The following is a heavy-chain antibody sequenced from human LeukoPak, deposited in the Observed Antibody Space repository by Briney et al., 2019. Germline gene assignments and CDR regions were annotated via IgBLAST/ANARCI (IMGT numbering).Heavy chain of an antibody. Sequence: SEALSLTCTVSGRSIRSYYWSWIRQPAGKGLEWIGRIYTSGSTNYNPSLKSRVTMSVDTSKNQFSLKLSSVTAADTAVYYCARDPERYGSGSGYYMDVWGKGTTVTISS. CDR1: GRSIRSYY. CDR3: ARDPERYGSGSGYYMDV. V-gene: IGHV4-4*07. J-gene: IGHJ6*03. D-gene: IGHD3-10*01. CDR2: IYTSGST.